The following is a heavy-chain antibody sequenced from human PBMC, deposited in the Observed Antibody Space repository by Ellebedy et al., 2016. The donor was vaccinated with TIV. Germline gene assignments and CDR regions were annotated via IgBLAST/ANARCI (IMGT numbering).Heavy chain of an antibody. D-gene: IGHD2-21*02. V-gene: IGHV3-23*01. CDR3: AKDHQVVVTAIWDY. CDR2: ISGSGGST. J-gene: IGHJ4*02. Sequence: GESLKISCAASGFTLGNYALHWVRQAPGKGLEWVSTISGSGGSTHYADSVKGRFTISRDNSKNTLYLQMNSLRAEDTAVYYCAKDHQVVVTAIWDYWGQGTLVTVSS. CDR1: GFTLGNYA.